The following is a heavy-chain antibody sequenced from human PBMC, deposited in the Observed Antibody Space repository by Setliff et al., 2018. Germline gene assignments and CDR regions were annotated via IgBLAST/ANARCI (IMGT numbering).Heavy chain of an antibody. CDR3: ARVFGDNDLPDI. V-gene: IGHV4-34*01. CDR2: IYYDGRT. J-gene: IGHJ3*02. CDR1: GGSFSTYY. D-gene: IGHD2-21*02. Sequence: PSETLSLTCAVYGGSFSTYYWTWIRQPPGKGLEWIASIYYDGRTFAHPSVRGRVTISEDTSRNHFSLRMTSVTAADTAMYYCARVFGDNDLPDIWGRGTMVTVSS.